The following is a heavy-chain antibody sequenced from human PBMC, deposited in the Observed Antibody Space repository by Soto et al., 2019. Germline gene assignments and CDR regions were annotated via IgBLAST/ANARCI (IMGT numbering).Heavy chain of an antibody. CDR2: INAGNGNT. V-gene: IGHV1-3*05. D-gene: IGHD1-1*01. CDR3: ARVVVQLERRVYYCCGMDV. CDR1: GYTFTSYA. J-gene: IGHJ6*02. Sequence: QVQLVQSGAEEKKPGASVKVSCMASGYTFTSYAMHWVRQAPGQRLEWMGWINAGNGNTKYSQKFQGRVTITSDTSAITAYSELSSRRSEDTAVYYCARVVVQLERRVYYCCGMDVWRHGTTVTVSS.